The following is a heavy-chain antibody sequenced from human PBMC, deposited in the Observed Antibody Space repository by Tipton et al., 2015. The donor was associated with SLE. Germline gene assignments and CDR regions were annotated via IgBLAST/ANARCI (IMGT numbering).Heavy chain of an antibody. J-gene: IGHJ2*01. Sequence: QSGAEVKKPGASVKVSCKASGYTFTGYYMHWVRQAPGQGLEWMGRINPNSGGTNYAQKFQGRVTMTRDTSISTAYMELSSLRSEDTAVYYCAREATPWPHFDLWGRGTLVTVSS. CDR3: AREATPWPHFDL. CDR1: GYTFTGYY. CDR2: INPNSGGT. D-gene: IGHD5-24*01. V-gene: IGHV1-2*06.